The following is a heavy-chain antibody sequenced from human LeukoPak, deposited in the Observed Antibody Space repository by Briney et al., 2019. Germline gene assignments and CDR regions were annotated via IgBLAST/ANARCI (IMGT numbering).Heavy chain of an antibody. Sequence: SETLSLTCAVYGGSFSGYYWSWIRQPPGKGLEWIGEINHSGSTNYNPSPKSRVTISVDTSKNQFSLKLSSVTAADTAVYYCARGLADCSSTSCYVDYWGQGTLVTVSS. V-gene: IGHV4-34*01. CDR1: GGSFSGYY. J-gene: IGHJ4*02. CDR3: ARGLADCSSTSCYVDY. CDR2: INHSGST. D-gene: IGHD2-2*01.